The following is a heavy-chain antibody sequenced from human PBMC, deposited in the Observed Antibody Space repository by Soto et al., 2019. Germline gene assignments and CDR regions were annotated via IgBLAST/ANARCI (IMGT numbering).Heavy chain of an antibody. D-gene: IGHD2-21*02. CDR3: AGPPSYCGGDCYSPFYY. CDR2: IIPIFGTA. Sequence: SVKVSCKASGGTFSSYAISWVRQAPGQGLEWMGGIIPIFGTANYAQKFQGRVTITADESTSTAYMELSSLRSEDTAVYYCAGPPSYCGGDCYSPFYYWGQGTLVTVSS. J-gene: IGHJ4*02. CDR1: GGTFSSYA. V-gene: IGHV1-69*13.